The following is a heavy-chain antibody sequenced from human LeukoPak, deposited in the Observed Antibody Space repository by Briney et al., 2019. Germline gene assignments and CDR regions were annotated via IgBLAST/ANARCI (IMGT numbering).Heavy chain of an antibody. V-gene: IGHV3-20*04. CDR1: GFTFDDYG. D-gene: IGHD2-2*01. J-gene: IGHJ6*03. CDR2: INWNGGST. Sequence: GGSLRLSCAAPGFTFDDYGMSWVRQAPGKGLEWVSGINWNGGSTGYADSVKGRFTISRDNAKNSLYLQMNSLRAEDTALYYCARDKVVPAADEGNWNSFYYYYYMDVWGKGTTVTVSS. CDR3: ARDKVVPAADEGNWNSFYYYYYMDV.